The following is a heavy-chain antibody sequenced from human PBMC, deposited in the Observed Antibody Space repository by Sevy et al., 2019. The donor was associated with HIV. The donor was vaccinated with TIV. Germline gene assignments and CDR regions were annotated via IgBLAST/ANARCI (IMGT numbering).Heavy chain of an antibody. J-gene: IGHJ4*02. Sequence: ASVKVSCKASGYTFTGYYIHWVRQAPGQGLEWMGWINPNSGGTYFAKKFQDSVTMTTDTSVNTAYMELRSLRFDDTAVYYGARMGDYYDSSGYYPLKFWGQGTLVTVSS. CDR2: INPNSGGT. CDR3: ARMGDYYDSSGYYPLKF. D-gene: IGHD3-22*01. V-gene: IGHV1-2*02. CDR1: GYTFTGYY.